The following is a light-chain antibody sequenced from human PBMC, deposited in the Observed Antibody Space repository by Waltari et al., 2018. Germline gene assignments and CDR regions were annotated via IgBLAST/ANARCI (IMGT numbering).Light chain of an antibody. CDR3: QQCYSTPYT. V-gene: IGKV4-1*01. J-gene: IGKJ2*01. CDR2: WAS. Sequence: DIVMTQSPDSLAVSLGERVTITCRSSQNLLYNYNNKNYLAWFQQKPGQPPKLIIYWASTRESGVPDRFSGSGSGTEFTLTISSLQAADVAVYYCQQCYSTPYTFGQGTKLEIK. CDR1: QNLLYNYNNKNY.